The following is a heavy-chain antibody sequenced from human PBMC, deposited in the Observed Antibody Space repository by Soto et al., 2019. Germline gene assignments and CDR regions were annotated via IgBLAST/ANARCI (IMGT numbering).Heavy chain of an antibody. D-gene: IGHD5-12*01. CDR2: INPSGGST. J-gene: IGHJ4*02. Sequence: ASVKVSCKASGYTFTSYYMHWVRQAPGQGLEWMGIINPSGGSTSYAQKFRGRVTMTRDTSTSTVYMELSSLRSEDTAVYYCAVSRDGYNFDYWGQGTLVTVSS. CDR3: AVSRDGYNFDY. CDR1: GYTFTSYY. V-gene: IGHV1-46*01.